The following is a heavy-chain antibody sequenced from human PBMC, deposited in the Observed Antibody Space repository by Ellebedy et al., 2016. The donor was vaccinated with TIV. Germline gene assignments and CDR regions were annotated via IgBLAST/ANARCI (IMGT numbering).Heavy chain of an antibody. CDR3: ARARSSGWLHTPDY. D-gene: IGHD6-19*01. Sequence: AASVKVSCKASGGTFTSYFMHWVRQAPGQGLEWMGIINPSVGSTTYAQKLQGRVTMTRDTSTSTVYMELSSLRSEDTAVYYCARARSSGWLHTPDYWGQGTLVTVSS. V-gene: IGHV1-46*04. CDR2: INPSVGST. CDR1: GGTFTSYF. J-gene: IGHJ4*02.